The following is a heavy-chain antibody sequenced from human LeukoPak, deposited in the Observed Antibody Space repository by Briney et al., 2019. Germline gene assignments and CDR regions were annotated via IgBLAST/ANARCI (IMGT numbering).Heavy chain of an antibody. CDR1: GDSIGRGSYY. V-gene: IGHV4-61*02. CDR3: ATAQHCSGGTCHAWTDAFHV. CDR2: IFNTGST. D-gene: IGHD2-15*01. Sequence: SETLSLTCAVSGDSIGRGSYYWGWIRQPAGKAPEWIGRIFNTGSTSYNSSLKSRVTISVDTSKNQFSLNLRSVTAADTAVYYCATAQHCSGGTCHAWTDAFHVWGQGTRVTVSS. J-gene: IGHJ3*01.